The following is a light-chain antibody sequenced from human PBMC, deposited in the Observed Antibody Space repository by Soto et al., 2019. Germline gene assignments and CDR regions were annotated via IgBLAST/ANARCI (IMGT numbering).Light chain of an antibody. Sequence: QSVLTQPASVSGSPGQSITISCTGTSSDIGSYDRVSWYQWHPGKAPKLIIYEDYRRPSQISNRFSGSKSGNTASLTISGLQAEDEADYYCCSYAGSNIFAVFGGGTQVTVL. CDR1: SSDIGSYDR. J-gene: IGLJ2*01. CDR3: CSYAGSNIFAV. CDR2: EDY. V-gene: IGLV2-23*01.